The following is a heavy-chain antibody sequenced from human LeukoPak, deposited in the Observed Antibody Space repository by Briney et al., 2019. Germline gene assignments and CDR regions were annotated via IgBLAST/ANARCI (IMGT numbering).Heavy chain of an antibody. CDR1: GFTFSSYS. CDR3: ATSQGSWPDYFDY. J-gene: IGHJ4*02. D-gene: IGHD6-13*01. CDR2: ISSLSGTI. Sequence: GGSLRLSCAASGFTFSSYSMNWVRQAPGKGLEWVSYISSLSGTIYYADSVKGRFTTSRDNAKNSLYLQMNSLRAEDTAVYYCATSQGSWPDYFDYWGQGTLVTVSS. V-gene: IGHV3-48*01.